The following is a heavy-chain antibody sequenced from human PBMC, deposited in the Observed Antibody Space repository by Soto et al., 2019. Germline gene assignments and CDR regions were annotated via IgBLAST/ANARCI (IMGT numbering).Heavy chain of an antibody. CDR1: GYSFTSYW. D-gene: IGHD2-2*01. CDR3: ARRRYCSSTSCYFNYGMDV. J-gene: IGHJ6*02. V-gene: IGHV5-51*01. CDR2: IYPGDSDT. Sequence: PGDSLTISFKGSGYSFTSYWIGWVRQMPGKGLEWMGIIYPGDSDTRYSPSFQGQVTISADKSISTAYLQWSSLKASDTAMYYCARRRYCSSTSCYFNYGMDVWGQGTTVTVS.